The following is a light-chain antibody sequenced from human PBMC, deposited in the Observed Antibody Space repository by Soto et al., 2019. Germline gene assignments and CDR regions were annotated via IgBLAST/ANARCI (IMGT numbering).Light chain of an antibody. CDR2: EVS. V-gene: IGLV2-23*02. CDR1: SSDVGSYNL. Sequence: QSALTQPASVSGSPGQSITISCTGTSSDVGSYNLVSWYQQHPGKAPKLMIYEVSKRPSGVSNRFSGSKSGNTASLTISGLQAEDEVEYYCSSSAGSSPHKVFGRG. CDR3: SSSAGSSPHKV. J-gene: IGLJ3*02.